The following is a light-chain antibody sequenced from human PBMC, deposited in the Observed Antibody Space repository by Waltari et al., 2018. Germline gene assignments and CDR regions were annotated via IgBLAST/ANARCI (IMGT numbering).Light chain of an antibody. CDR3: SSYTTSSTWV. CDR1: SSDVGVHNH. J-gene: IGLJ3*02. Sequence: QSALTQPASVSGSPGQSITISCTGTSSDVGVHNHVCWYQQHPGKAPKLLIYEVSNRASGVSNRFSGSKSGNTASLTISGLQAEDEADYYCSSYTTSSTWVFGGGTKLTVL. CDR2: EVS. V-gene: IGLV2-14*01.